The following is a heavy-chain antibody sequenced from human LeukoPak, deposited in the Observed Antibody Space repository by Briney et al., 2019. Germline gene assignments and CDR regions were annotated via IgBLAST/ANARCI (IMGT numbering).Heavy chain of an antibody. Sequence: SETLSLTCTVSGGSISSSSYYWGWIRQPPGKGLEWIGSIYYSGSTYYNPSLKSRVTISVDTSKNQFSLKLSSVTAADTAVYYCARCLADSSGYHPFRPWGQGTLVTVSS. J-gene: IGHJ5*02. CDR1: GGSISSSSYY. CDR2: IYYSGST. D-gene: IGHD3-22*01. V-gene: IGHV4-39*01. CDR3: ARCLADSSGYHPFRP.